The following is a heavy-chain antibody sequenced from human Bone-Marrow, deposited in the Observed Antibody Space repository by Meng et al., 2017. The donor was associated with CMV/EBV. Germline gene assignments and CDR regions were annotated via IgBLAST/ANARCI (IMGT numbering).Heavy chain of an antibody. J-gene: IGHJ4*01. CDR1: GFSLSTSGVG. V-gene: IGHV2-5*01. CDR2: IYWNDDK. CDR3: AHKYDFWNGYTY. Sequence: SGPTLVKPTQTLTLTCTFSGFSLSTSGVGVGWIRQPPGKALEWLALIYWNDDKRYSPSLKSRLTITKDTSRNQVVLTMTNMDPVDTATYYCAHKYDFWNGYTYWGHGTLVTVSS. D-gene: IGHD3-3*01.